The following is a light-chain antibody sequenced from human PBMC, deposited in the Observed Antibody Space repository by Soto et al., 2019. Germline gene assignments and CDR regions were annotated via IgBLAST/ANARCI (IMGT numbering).Light chain of an antibody. CDR2: AAS. Sequence: EIVLTQSPGSLSVSPGERDTFSWRASQRVGRNYLAWYQHKPGQAPRLLIHAASSRATGIPDRFSGSGSGTDFTLTISRLEPEDFAVYYCQQYATSPLTFGGGTKVETK. CDR3: QQYATSPLT. CDR1: QRVGRNY. V-gene: IGKV3-20*01. J-gene: IGKJ4*01.